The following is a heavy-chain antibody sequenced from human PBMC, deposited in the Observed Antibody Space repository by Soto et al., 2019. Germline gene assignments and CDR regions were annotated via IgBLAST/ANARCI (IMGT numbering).Heavy chain of an antibody. V-gene: IGHV4-59*08. CDR2: IYYSGST. Sequence: SETLSLTCTVSGGSISSYYWSRIRQPPGKGLEWIGYIYYSGSTNYNPSLKSRVTISVDTSKNQFSLKLSSVTAADTAVYYCASRLYNWNDDFGDLYYYYMDVWGKGTTVTVPS. D-gene: IGHD1-1*01. CDR3: ASRLYNWNDDFGDLYYYYMDV. J-gene: IGHJ6*03. CDR1: GGSISSYY.